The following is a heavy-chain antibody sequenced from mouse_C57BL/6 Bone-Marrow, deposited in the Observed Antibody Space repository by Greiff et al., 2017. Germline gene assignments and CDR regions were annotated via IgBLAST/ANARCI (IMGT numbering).Heavy chain of an antibody. D-gene: IGHD1-1*01. CDR3: ARPNYGSSGYWYFDV. V-gene: IGHV1-81*01. Sequence: QVQLQQSGAELARPGASVKLSCKASGYTFTSYGISWVKQRTGQGLEWIGEIYPRSGNTYYNEKFKGKATLTADKSSSTAYMELRSLTSEDSAVYFCARPNYGSSGYWYFDVWGTGTTVTVSS. CDR1: GYTFTSYG. J-gene: IGHJ1*03. CDR2: IYPRSGNT.